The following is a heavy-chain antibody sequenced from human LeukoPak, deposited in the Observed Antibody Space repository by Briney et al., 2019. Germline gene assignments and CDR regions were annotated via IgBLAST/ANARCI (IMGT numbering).Heavy chain of an antibody. J-gene: IGHJ4*02. CDR3: ARARFGYNRGPFDY. D-gene: IGHD5-24*01. CDR2: ISYDGSNK. Sequence: PGGSLRLSCAASGFTFSNYAMHWVRQAPGKGLEWVAFISYDGSNKHYADSVKGRFTISRDNSKNTLYQQMNSLRPEDTAVYYCARARFGYNRGPFDYWGQGILVTVSS. V-gene: IGHV3-30-3*01. CDR1: GFTFSNYA.